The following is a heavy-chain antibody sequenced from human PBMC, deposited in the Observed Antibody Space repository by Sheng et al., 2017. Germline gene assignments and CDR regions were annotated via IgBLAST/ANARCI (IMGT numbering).Heavy chain of an antibody. CDR3: ARTNGPSLWYSSSPGWFDP. J-gene: IGHJ5*02. V-gene: IGHV3-53*04. D-gene: IGHD6-19*01. CDR1: GFTVSSNY. CDR2: IYSGGNT. Sequence: EVQLVESGGGLVQPGGSLRLSCAASGFTVSSNYMSWVRQAPGKGLEWVSIIYSGGNTYYADSVKGRFTISRHNSKNTLFLQMNSLRAEDTAVYYCARTNGPSLWYSSSPGWFDPWGQGTLVTVSS.